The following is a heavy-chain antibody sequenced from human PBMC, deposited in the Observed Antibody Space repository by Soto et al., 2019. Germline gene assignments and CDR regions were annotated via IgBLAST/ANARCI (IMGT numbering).Heavy chain of an antibody. CDR3: AREQQIQWLPLSLVKPRGYFDY. CDR2: ISYDGSNK. V-gene: IGHV3-30-3*01. Sequence: GGSLRLSCAASGFTFSSYAMHWVRQAPGKGLEWVAVISYDGSNKYYADSVKGRFTISRDNSKNTLYLQMNSLRAEDTAVYYCAREQQIQWLPLSLVKPRGYFDYWGQGTLVTVSS. D-gene: IGHD6-19*01. CDR1: GFTFSSYA. J-gene: IGHJ4*02.